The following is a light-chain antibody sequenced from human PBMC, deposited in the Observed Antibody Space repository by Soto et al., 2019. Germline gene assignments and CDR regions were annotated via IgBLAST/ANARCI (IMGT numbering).Light chain of an antibody. Sequence: EIVMTQSPATLSVSPGERATVSCRASQSVGGSSLAWYQQRPGQAPTLLMSGASNRASGVPVRFSGSGSGTDFTLTITRLEPEDFALYYCQQYGGSPITFGLGTRLEI. CDR3: QQYGGSPIT. CDR2: GAS. V-gene: IGKV3-20*01. J-gene: IGKJ5*01. CDR1: QSVGGSS.